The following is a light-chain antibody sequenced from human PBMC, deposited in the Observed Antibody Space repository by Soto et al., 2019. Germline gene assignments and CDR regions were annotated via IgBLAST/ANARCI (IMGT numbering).Light chain of an antibody. CDR3: QQYGSSPET. CDR1: QSVSSSY. Sequence: EIVLTQSPGTLSESPGERGTLSCRASQSVSSSYLAWYQQKPGQAPRLLIYGASSRATGIPDRFSGSGSGTDFTLTISRLEPEDFAVYYCQQYGSSPETFGQGTKVEIK. CDR2: GAS. V-gene: IGKV3-20*01. J-gene: IGKJ1*01.